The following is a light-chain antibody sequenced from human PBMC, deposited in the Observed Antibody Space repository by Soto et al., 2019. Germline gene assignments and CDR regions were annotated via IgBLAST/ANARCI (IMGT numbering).Light chain of an antibody. V-gene: IGLV2-14*01. CDR3: SSYTSSSLLYV. CDR2: EVS. Sequence: QSVLTQPASVSGSPGQSITISCTGTSSDVGGYNYVSWYQHHPGKAPKLMIYEVSNRPSGVSNRFSGSKSGNTASLTISGLQAEDEADYYCSSYTSSSLLYVFGTGTKVTVL. CDR1: SSDVGGYNY. J-gene: IGLJ1*01.